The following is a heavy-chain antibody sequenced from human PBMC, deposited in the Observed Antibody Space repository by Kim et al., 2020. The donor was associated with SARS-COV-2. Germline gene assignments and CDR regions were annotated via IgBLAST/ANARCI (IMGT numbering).Heavy chain of an antibody. CDR3: VRLIREGGQDRFDP. CDR2: IRKKENSYTA. D-gene: IGHD3-16*01. J-gene: IGHJ5*02. Sequence: GGSLRLSCVVSGFTFSDHYMDWVRQAPGKGLEWVGRIRKKENSYTAEYSASVKGRLTISRDDSKNSLYLQMNSLKTEDTAVYYCVRLIREGGQDRFDPWGQGTLVTVSS. CDR1: GFTFSDHY. V-gene: IGHV3-72*01.